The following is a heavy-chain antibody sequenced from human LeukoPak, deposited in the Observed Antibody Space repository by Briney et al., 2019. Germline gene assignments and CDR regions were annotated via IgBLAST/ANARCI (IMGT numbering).Heavy chain of an antibody. D-gene: IGHD5-24*01. V-gene: IGHV3-7*01. CDR1: GFTFSSYW. J-gene: IGHJ5*02. Sequence: PGGSLRLSCAASGFTFSSYWVSWVRQAPGKGLEWVANIKQDGSEKYYVDSVKGRFTISRGNAKNSLYLQMNSLRAEDTAVYYCARESGWMATIRLDPWGQGTLVTVSS. CDR3: ARESGWMATIRLDP. CDR2: IKQDGSEK.